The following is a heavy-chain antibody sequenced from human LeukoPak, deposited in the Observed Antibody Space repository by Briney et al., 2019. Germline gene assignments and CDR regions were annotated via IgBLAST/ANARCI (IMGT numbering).Heavy chain of an antibody. CDR3: ATNSGSSYNWFDP. V-gene: IGHV3-30-3*01. CDR2: ISFDGTNK. Sequence: GRSPRLSCAASGFTFSNYAMHWVRQAPGKGLEWVAVISFDGTNKYYADSVKGRFTISRDNSKNTLYLQMNSLRAEDTAVYHCATNSGSSYNWFDPWGQGTLVTVSS. J-gene: IGHJ5*02. CDR1: GFTFSNYA. D-gene: IGHD3-10*01.